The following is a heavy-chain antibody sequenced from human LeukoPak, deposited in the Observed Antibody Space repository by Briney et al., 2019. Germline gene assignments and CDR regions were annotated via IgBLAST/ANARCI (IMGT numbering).Heavy chain of an antibody. CDR2: ISSSSSYI. J-gene: IGHJ4*02. CDR3: AKGTRQFDY. Sequence: KAGGSLRLSCAASGFTFSSYSMNWVRQAPGKGLEWVSSISSSSSYIYYADSVKGRFTISRDNSKNTLYLQMNSLRAEDTAVYYCAKGTRQFDYWGQGTLVTVSS. CDR1: GFTFSSYS. V-gene: IGHV3-21*04.